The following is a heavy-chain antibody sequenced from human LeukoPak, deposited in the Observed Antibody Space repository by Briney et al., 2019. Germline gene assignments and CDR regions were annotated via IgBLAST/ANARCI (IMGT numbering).Heavy chain of an antibody. J-gene: IGHJ6*02. CDR2: IYTSGST. CDR1: GGSISSYY. Sequence: SETLSLTCTASGGSISSYYWSWIRQPAGKGLEWIGRIYTSGSTNYNPSLKSRVTMSVDTSKNQFSLKLSSVTAADTAVYYCANICSGGSCLLYGMDVWGQGTTVTVSS. CDR3: ANICSGGSCLLYGMDV. D-gene: IGHD2-15*01. V-gene: IGHV4-4*07.